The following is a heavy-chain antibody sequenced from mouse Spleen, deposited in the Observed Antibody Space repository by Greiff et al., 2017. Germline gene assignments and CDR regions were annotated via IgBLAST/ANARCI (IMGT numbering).Heavy chain of an antibody. J-gene: IGHJ2*01. D-gene: IGHD2-3*01. CDR3: ARPFDGYYGY. CDR1: GFTFSSYA. CDR2: ISSGGGNT. Sequence: EVKLVESGGGLVKPGGSLKLSCAASGFTFSSYAMSWVRQTPEKRLEWVATISSGGGNTYYPDSVKGRFTISRDNAKNTLYLQMSSLKSEDTAMYYCARPFDGYYGYWGQGTTLPGSS. V-gene: IGHV5-9*04.